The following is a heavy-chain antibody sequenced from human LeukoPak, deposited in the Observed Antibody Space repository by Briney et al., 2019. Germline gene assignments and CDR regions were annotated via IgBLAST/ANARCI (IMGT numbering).Heavy chain of an antibody. CDR2: IKQDGSEK. Sequence: GGSLRLSCAASGFTFSTYYMSWVRQAPGTGLEWVANIKQDGSEKYYVDSVKGRFTISRDNSKNTLYLQMNSLRAEDTAVYYCAKDGRDYYYYMDVWGRGTTVTISS. J-gene: IGHJ6*03. CDR1: GFTFSTYY. V-gene: IGHV3-7*01. CDR3: AKDGRDYYYYMDV.